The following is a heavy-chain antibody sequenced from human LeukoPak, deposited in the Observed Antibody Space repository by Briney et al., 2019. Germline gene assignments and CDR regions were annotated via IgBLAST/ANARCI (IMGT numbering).Heavy chain of an antibody. CDR3: AKDLGDSSSWDDAFDI. CDR2: ISGRDNST. V-gene: IGHV3-23*01. J-gene: IGHJ3*02. Sequence: PGGSLRLSCAVPGFTLSSYAMSWVRQAPGKGLEWVSTISGRDNSTYYADSVKGRFTISRDNSKNTLSLQMNSLRAEDTALYYCAKDLGDSSSWDDAFDIWGQGTMVTVSP. D-gene: IGHD6-13*01. CDR1: GFTLSSYA.